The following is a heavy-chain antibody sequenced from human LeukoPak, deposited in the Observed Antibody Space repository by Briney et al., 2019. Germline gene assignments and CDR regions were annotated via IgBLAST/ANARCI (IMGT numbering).Heavy chain of an antibody. V-gene: IGHV4-61*02. CDR1: GGSISSSSYY. CDR2: IYTSGST. J-gene: IGHJ5*02. Sequence: SETLSLTCTVSGGSISSSSYYWGWLRQPAGKGLEWIGRIYTSGSTNYNPSLKSRVTILVDTSKNQFSLKLSSVTAADTAVYYCARDQGYYDSSGYYSNWFDPWGQGTLVTVSS. CDR3: ARDQGYYDSSGYYSNWFDP. D-gene: IGHD3-22*01.